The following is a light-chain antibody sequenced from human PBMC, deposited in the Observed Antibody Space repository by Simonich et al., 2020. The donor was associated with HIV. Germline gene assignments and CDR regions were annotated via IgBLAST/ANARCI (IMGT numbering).Light chain of an antibody. J-gene: IGLJ3*02. CDR3: QVWDSSSDHTV. V-gene: IGLV1-47*01. CDR1: SSNIGSNY. CDR2: RNN. Sequence: QSVLTQPPSASGTPGQRVTISCSGSSSNIGSNYVYWYRQIPGTAPKLLIYRNNQRPSGVPDRFSGSNSGNTATLTISRVEAGDEADYYWQVWDSSSDHTVFGGGTKLTVL.